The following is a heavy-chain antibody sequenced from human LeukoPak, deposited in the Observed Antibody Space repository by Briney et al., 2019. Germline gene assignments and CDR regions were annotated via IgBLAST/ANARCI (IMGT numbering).Heavy chain of an antibody. CDR2: ISSSGSTI. Sequence: GGSLRLSCAASGFTFSDYYMNWIRQAPGKGLEWVSYISSSGSTIYYADSVKGRFTISRDNAKNSLYLQMNSLRAEDTAVYYCARVLSAEHYYYYYYMDVWGKGTTVTVSS. CDR1: GFTFSDYY. D-gene: IGHD1-26*01. V-gene: IGHV3-11*01. CDR3: ARVLSAEHYYYYYYMDV. J-gene: IGHJ6*03.